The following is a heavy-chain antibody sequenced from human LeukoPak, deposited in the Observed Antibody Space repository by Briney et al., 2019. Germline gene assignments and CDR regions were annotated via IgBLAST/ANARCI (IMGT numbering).Heavy chain of an antibody. Sequence: PGGSLRLSCAASGFTFSSYAMSWVRQAPGKGLEWVSAISGSGGSTYYADSVKGRFTISRDNSKNTLYLQMNSLRAEDTAVYYCARDPADVVGATTYPVDYWGQGTLVTVSS. J-gene: IGHJ4*02. CDR2: ISGSGGST. V-gene: IGHV3-23*01. CDR1: GFTFSSYA. D-gene: IGHD1-26*01. CDR3: ARDPADVVGATTYPVDY.